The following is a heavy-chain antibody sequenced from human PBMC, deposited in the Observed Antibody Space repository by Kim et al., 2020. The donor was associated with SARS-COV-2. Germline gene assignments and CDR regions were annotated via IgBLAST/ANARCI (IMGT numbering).Heavy chain of an antibody. V-gene: IGHV6-1*01. CDR1: GDSVSSNSAA. CDR3: ARSQSPKSYCSSTSCYSYYYYMDV. Sequence: SQTLSLTCAISGDSVSSNSAAWHWLRQSPSRGLEWLGRTYYRSKWYNDYAVSVKSRITINPDTSKNQFSLQLNSVTPEDTAVYYCARSQSPKSYCSSTSCYSYYYYMDVWGKGTTVTVSS. CDR2: TYYRSKWYN. D-gene: IGHD2-2*01. J-gene: IGHJ6*03.